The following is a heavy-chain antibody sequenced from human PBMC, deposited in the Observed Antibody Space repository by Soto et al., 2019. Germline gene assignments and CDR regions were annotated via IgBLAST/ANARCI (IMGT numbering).Heavy chain of an antibody. CDR2: MSHSGGT. J-gene: IGHJ3*02. CDR1: GGFVSSGSYY. Sequence: QVQLQQWGAGLLKPSETLSLTCAVYGGFVSSGSYYWSWIRQPPGKGLEWIGEMSHSGGTHFNPSLKGRVTISVDTSKNQCTLKMSSVTAADAALYYCARVERGTATTVVDAFEIWGPGTMVTVSS. V-gene: IGHV4-34*01. D-gene: IGHD1-1*01. CDR3: ARVERGTATTVVDAFEI.